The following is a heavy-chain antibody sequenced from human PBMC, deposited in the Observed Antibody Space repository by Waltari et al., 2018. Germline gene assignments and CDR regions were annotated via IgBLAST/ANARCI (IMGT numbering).Heavy chain of an antibody. Sequence: QLQLQESGPGLVKPSETLSLPCTVPGGPITSDTYYWRWIRQPPGKGLEWIASINYRGTTYYNPSLKSGVIISIDTSKTQFSLELNSVTAADTAVYYCARYWVSGGFHFDYWGQGALVTVSS. V-gene: IGHV4-39*01. CDR1: GGPITSDTYY. D-gene: IGHD2-8*02. CDR2: INYRGTT. CDR3: ARYWVSGGFHFDY. J-gene: IGHJ4*02.